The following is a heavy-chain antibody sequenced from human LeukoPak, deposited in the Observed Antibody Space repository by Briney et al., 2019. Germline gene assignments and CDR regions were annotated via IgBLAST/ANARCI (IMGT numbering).Heavy chain of an antibody. V-gene: IGHV4-61*02. Sequence: SQTLSLTCTVSGGPISSGSYYWSWIRQPAGKGLEWIGRIYTSGSTNYNPSLKSRVTISVDTSKNQFSLKLSSVTAADTAVYYCAREGWNLINNWFDPWGQGTLVTVSS. CDR2: IYTSGST. CDR3: AREGWNLINNWFDP. CDR1: GGPISSGSYY. D-gene: IGHD1-7*01. J-gene: IGHJ5*02.